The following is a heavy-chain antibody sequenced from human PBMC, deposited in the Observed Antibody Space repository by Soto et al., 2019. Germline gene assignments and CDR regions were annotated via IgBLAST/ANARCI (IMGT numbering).Heavy chain of an antibody. CDR2: IYRGDSDI. CDR1: GYSFTSYG. J-gene: IGHJ4*02. CDR3: ATAGHSYVSFDY. V-gene: IGHV5-51*01. D-gene: IGHD5-18*01. Sequence: PGESLKISCQGSGYSFTSYGIAWVRQMPGKGLEWMGIIYRGDSDIRYSPSFQGQVTMSTDKSISTAYLQWDSLKASDTAMYYCATAGHSYVSFDYWGQGTLVTVSS.